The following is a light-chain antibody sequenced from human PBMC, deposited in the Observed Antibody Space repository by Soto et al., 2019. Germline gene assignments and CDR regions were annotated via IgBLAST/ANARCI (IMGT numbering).Light chain of an antibody. CDR3: QSYDSSLSGVV. V-gene: IGLV1-40*01. CDR2: AND. Sequence: QSVLTQPPSVSGAPGQRVTISCTGSRSNLGAGYDVHWYQHLPGTAPKLFIYANDNRPSGVPDRFSGSKSDTSASLAITGLQAEDEADYYCQSYDSSLSGVVFDGGTKVTVL. J-gene: IGLJ2*01. CDR1: RSNLGAGYD.